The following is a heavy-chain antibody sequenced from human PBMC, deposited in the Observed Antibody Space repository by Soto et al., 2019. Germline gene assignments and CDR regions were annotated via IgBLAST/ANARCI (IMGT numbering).Heavy chain of an antibody. J-gene: IGHJ3*01. CDR2: IRKKVNGSTT. Sequence: PGGSLRLPCAASGFTLSDHYMDWVRQAPGKGLEWVARIRKKVNGSTTEYAASVRGRFAISRDDSKSSLFLQMNSLKIEDTAVYYCARAGTYWPPAFDLCGHGTMVTVSS. D-gene: IGHD1-26*01. V-gene: IGHV3-72*01. CDR1: GFTLSDHY. CDR3: ARAGTYWPPAFDL.